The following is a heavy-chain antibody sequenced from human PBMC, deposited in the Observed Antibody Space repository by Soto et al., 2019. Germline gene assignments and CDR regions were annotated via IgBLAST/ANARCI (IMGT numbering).Heavy chain of an antibody. CDR1: GGSISSHY. J-gene: IGHJ4*02. CDR3: ARAKIQRQFDY. CDR2: IYYTGDT. V-gene: IGHV4-59*11. D-gene: IGHD5-18*01. Sequence: PSETLSLTCSVSGGSISSHYWSWIRQPPGKGLEWIGYIYYTGDTTYHPSLTSRVAISLDTSMQQFSLRLNSVTAADTAFYYCARAKIQRQFDYWGQGILVTVSS.